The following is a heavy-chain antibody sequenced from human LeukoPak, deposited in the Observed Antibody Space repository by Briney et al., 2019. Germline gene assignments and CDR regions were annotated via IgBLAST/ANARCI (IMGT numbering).Heavy chain of an antibody. CDR3: ARHGTPGIAAAGWFDP. D-gene: IGHD6-13*01. J-gene: IGHJ5*02. CDR2: ISYDGSNK. Sequence: GGSLRLSCAASGFTFSSYAMHWVRQAPGKGLEWVAVISYDGSNKYYADSVKGRFTISRDNSKNTLYLQMNSLRAEDTAVYYCARHGTPGIAAAGWFDPWGQGTVVTVSS. V-gene: IGHV3-30-3*01. CDR1: GFTFSSYA.